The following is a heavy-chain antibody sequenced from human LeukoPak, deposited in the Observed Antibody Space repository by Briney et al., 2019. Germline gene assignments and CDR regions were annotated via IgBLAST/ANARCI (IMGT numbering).Heavy chain of an antibody. J-gene: IGHJ4*02. D-gene: IGHD3-10*01. CDR3: ARDSNSYGSGATIDY. CDR2: IWYDGSNK. V-gene: IGHV3-33*01. Sequence: GGSLRLSCAASGFTFSTYGMHWVHQAPGEGLEWLTDIWYDGSNKYYTDSVKGRFTISRDNSKNTLYLQMSSLRAEDTAVYYCARDSNSYGSGATIDYWGQGTLVTVSS. CDR1: GFTFSTYG.